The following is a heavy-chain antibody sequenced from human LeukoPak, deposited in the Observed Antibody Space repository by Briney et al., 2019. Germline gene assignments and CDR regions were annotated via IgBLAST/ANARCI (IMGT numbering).Heavy chain of an antibody. J-gene: IGHJ4*02. V-gene: IGHV4-39*01. D-gene: IGHD5/OR15-5a*01. CDR3: ARTVLRRGAPVDY. Sequence: NPSETLCLTCTVSGGSISSYYWGWIRQPPGKGLEWIGSIYYSGSTYYNPSLKSRVTISVDTSKNQFSLKLSSVTAADTAVYYCARTVLRRGAPVDYWGQGTLVTVSS. CDR2: IYYSGST. CDR1: GGSISSYY.